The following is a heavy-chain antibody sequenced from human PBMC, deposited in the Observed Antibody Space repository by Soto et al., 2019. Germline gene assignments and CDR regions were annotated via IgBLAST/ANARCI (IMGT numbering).Heavy chain of an antibody. V-gene: IGHV1-18*01. CDR1: GYTFTSYG. CDR2: ISAYNGNT. D-gene: IGHD1-26*01. CDR3: ARGLQRGSLNNSFEP. J-gene: IGHJ5*02. Sequence: ASVKVSCKASGYTFTSYGISWVRQAPGQWLEWMGLISAYNGNTNYAQKLQGRVTVTTDTSTSTAYMELRSLRSDDTAVYYCARGLQRGSLNNSFEPWGQGTPVTVSS.